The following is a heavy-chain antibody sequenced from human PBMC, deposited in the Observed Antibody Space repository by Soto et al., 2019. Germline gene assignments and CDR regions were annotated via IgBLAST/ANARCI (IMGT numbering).Heavy chain of an antibody. V-gene: IGHV4-59*08. Sequence: SETLSLTCTVSGGSISSYYWSWIRQPPGKGLEWVGYIYYTGTSKYNPSLKSRVTISVDSSKNQFSLKLDSVTAADTAVYYCARLGGYYQAFDNWGQGTLVTVSS. CDR1: GGSISSYY. J-gene: IGHJ4*02. D-gene: IGHD3-3*01. CDR3: ARLGGYYQAFDN. CDR2: IYYTGTS.